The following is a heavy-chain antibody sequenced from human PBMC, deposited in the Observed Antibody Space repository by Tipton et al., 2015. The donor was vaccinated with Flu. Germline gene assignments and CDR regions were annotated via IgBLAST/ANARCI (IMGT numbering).Heavy chain of an antibody. CDR1: GFAFSSYE. V-gene: IGHV3-48*03. Sequence: QLVQSGGGLVQPGGSLRLSCAASGFAFSSYEMNWVRQAPGKGLEWISSISSSGGTIYSADSVKGRFIISRDNAKNSLYLQMDSLRAEDTAVYYCARVPYGDYGKLAHWGQGTLVTVSS. D-gene: IGHD4-17*01. CDR3: ARVPYGDYGKLAH. J-gene: IGHJ4*02. CDR2: ISSSGGTI.